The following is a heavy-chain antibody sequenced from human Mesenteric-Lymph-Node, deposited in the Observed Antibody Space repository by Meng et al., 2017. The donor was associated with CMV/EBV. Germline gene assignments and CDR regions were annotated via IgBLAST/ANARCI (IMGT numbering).Heavy chain of an antibody. CDR2: ISAYSSNT. J-gene: IGHJ4*02. CDR1: GYTAASYG. D-gene: IGHD1-20*01. CDR3: AREGNWNDFDY. V-gene: IGHV1-18*04. Sequence: SWKASGYTAASYGISWVRQAPGQGLGWMGWISAYSSNTNYAQKLQGRVTMTTDTSTSTAYMELRSLRSDDTAVYYCAREGNWNDFDYWGQGTLVTVSS.